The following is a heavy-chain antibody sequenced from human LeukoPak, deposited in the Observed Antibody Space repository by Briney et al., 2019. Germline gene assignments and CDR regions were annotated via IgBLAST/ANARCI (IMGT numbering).Heavy chain of an antibody. CDR3: ARNANPTDAFDI. J-gene: IGHJ3*02. CDR2: IYHSGST. V-gene: IGHV4-4*02. D-gene: IGHD4-17*01. Sequence: SETLSLTCAVSGGSISSSNWWSWVRQPPGKGLEWIGEIYHSGSTNYNPSLESRVSISVDKSKNLFSLKLNSVAAADTAVYYCARNANPTDAFDIWGQGTMVTVFS. CDR1: GGSISSSNW.